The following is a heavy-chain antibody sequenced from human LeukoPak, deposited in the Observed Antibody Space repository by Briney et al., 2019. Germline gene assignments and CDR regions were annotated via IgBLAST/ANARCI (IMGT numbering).Heavy chain of an antibody. CDR1: GGTFSSYA. J-gene: IGHJ4*02. Sequence: RASVKVSCKASGGTFSSYAISWVRQAPGQGLEWMGWISAYNGNTNYAQKLQGRVTMTTDTSTSTAYMELRSLRSDDTAVYYCARVLLDSSGYYYYFDYWGQGTLVTVSS. CDR3: ARVLLDSSGYYYYFDY. CDR2: ISAYNGNT. V-gene: IGHV1-18*01. D-gene: IGHD3-22*01.